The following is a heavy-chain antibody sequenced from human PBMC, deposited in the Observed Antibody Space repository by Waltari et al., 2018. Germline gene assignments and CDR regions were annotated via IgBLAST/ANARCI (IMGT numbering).Heavy chain of an antibody. CDR1: GYTFSDNY. CDR2: VDPADSET. D-gene: IGHD4-4*01. CDR3: ATVLTTVPTYWFDP. V-gene: IGHV1-69-2*01. Sequence: EVQLVQSGAEVKKPGATVKISCRASGYTFSDNYIHWVQQAPGKGLEWMGSVDPADSETIYAEKFQGRVTITADTSTDTAYMELSSLRSEDTAVYYCATVLTTVPTYWFDPWGQGTLVTVSS. J-gene: IGHJ5*02.